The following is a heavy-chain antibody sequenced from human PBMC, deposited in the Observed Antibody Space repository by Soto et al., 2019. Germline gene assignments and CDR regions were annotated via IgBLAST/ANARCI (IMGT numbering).Heavy chain of an antibody. V-gene: IGHV1-3*01. Sequence: QVQLVQSGAEVRKPGASVKVSCKASGYTFTNYDVHWVRQAPGQRLEWMGWISAGDGDTRYSEKFQGRVTITRDTSASTAYMELSSLRSEDTAVYYCARVGGTTVTDYWGQGTMVTVSS. J-gene: IGHJ4*02. CDR1: GYTFTNYD. CDR2: ISAGDGDT. D-gene: IGHD4-17*01. CDR3: ARVGGTTVTDY.